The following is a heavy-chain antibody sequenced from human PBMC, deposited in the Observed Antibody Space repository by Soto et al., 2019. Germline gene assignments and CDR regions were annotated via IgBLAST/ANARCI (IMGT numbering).Heavy chain of an antibody. CDR1: GGSISSSNW. V-gene: IGHV4-4*02. CDR2: IYHSGST. CDR3: ARDRGGRSYYYGMDV. J-gene: IGHJ6*02. D-gene: IGHD3-3*01. Sequence: SETLSLTCAVSGGSISSSNWWSWVRQPPGKGLEWIGEIYHSGSTNYNPSLKSRVTISVDKSKNQFSLKLSSVTAADTAVYYCARDRGGRSYYYGMDVWGQGTKATFS.